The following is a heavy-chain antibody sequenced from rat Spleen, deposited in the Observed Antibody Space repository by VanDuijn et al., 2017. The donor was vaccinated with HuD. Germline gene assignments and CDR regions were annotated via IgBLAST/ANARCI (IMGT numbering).Heavy chain of an antibody. CDR1: GFTFNNYW. CDR2: ITNTGGST. Sequence: EVQLVESGGGLVQPGRSLKLSCVASGFTFNNYWMTWIRQAPGKGLEWVASITNTGGSTYYPDSVKGRFTISRDNAKSTLYLQMNSLRSEDTATYYCTRASNSGYVMDAWGQGASVTVSS. CDR3: TRASNSGYVMDA. D-gene: IGHD4-3*01. V-gene: IGHV5-31*01. J-gene: IGHJ4*01.